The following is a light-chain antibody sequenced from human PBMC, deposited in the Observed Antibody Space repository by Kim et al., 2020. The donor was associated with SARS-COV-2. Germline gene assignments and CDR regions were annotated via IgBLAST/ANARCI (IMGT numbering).Light chain of an antibody. CDR2: GAS. J-gene: IGKJ4*01. CDR3: QQYGSSPLT. CDR1: QSVGSSY. V-gene: IGKV3-20*01. Sequence: SPGERATPSCRASQSVGSSYLAWYQQKPGQAPRLLIYGASSRATGIPERFSGSGSGTDFTLTISRLEPEDFAVYYCQQYGSSPLTFGGGTKVDIK.